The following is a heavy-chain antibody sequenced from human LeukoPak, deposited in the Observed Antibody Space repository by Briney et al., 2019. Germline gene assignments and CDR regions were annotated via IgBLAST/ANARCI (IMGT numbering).Heavy chain of an antibody. CDR3: ARRGWELLGFDY. CDR1: GFTFSSYA. V-gene: IGHV3-30-3*01. CDR2: ISYDGSNK. J-gene: IGHJ4*02. Sequence: GRSLRLSCAASGFTFSSYAMHWVRQAPGKGLEWVAVISYDGSNKYYADSVKGRFTISRDNAKNSLYLQMNSLRAEDTAVYYCARRGWELLGFDYWGQGTLVTVSS. D-gene: IGHD1-26*01.